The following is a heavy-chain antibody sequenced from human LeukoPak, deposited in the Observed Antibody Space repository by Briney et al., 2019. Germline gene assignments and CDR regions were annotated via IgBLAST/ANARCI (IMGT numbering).Heavy chain of an antibody. CDR3: AGARYYDSSGYQPHFDY. D-gene: IGHD3-22*01. J-gene: IGHJ4*02. CDR1: GYTFTSYY. Sequence: ASVKVSCKASGYTFTSYYMHWVRQAPGQGLEWMGIINPSGGSTSYAQKFQGRVTMTRDTSTSTVYMELSSLRSEDTAVYHCAGARYYDSSGYQPHFDYWGQGTLVTVSS. V-gene: IGHV1-46*01. CDR2: INPSGGST.